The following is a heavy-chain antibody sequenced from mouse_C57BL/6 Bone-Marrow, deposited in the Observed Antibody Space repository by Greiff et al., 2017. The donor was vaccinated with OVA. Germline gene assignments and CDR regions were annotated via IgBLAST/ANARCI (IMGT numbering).Heavy chain of an antibody. V-gene: IGHV14-4*01. J-gene: IGHJ1*03. CDR1: GFNIKDDY. CDR2: IDPENGDT. D-gene: IGHD3-2*02. CDR3: TTSGGYFDV. Sequence: EVQGVESGAELVRPGASVKLSCTASGFNIKDDYMHWVKQRPEQGLEWIGWIDPENGDTEYASKFQGKATITADTSSNTAYLQLSGLTSEDTAVYYCTTSGGYFDVWGTGTTVTVSS.